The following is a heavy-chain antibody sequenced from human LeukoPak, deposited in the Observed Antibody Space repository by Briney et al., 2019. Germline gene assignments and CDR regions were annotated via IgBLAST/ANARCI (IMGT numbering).Heavy chain of an antibody. CDR2: INPNTGAT. Sequence: ASVKVSCKASGYTFTGYYIHWVRQAPGPGLEWMGWINPNTGATNYAQNFQGRVTMTRDTSNSTAYMELSSLTSDDTAVYYCARPTLQTLGAWGQGTLVTDSS. J-gene: IGHJ5*02. CDR1: GYTFTGYY. V-gene: IGHV1-2*02. D-gene: IGHD3-10*01. CDR3: ARPTLQTLGA.